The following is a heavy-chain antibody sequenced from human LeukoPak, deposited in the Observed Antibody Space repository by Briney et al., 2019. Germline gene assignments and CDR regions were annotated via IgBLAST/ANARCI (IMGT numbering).Heavy chain of an antibody. CDR3: AKIGVATTDYYYYMDV. Sequence: GGSLRPSCAASGFTFSSYGMHWVRQAPGKGLEWVAVISYDGSNKYYADSVKGRFTISRDNSKNTLYLQMNSLRAEDTAVYYCAKIGVATTDYYYYMDVWGKGTTVTVSS. V-gene: IGHV3-30*18. CDR1: GFTFSSYG. J-gene: IGHJ6*03. CDR2: ISYDGSNK. D-gene: IGHD5-12*01.